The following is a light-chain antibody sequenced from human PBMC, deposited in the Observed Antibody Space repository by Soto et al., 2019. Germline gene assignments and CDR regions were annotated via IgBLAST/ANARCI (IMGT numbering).Light chain of an antibody. CDR3: SSYAGSQIRV. CDR2: EVS. Sequence: QSVLTQPPSASGSPGQSVTISCTGTSSDVGGYNYVSWYQQHPGKAPKLMIYEVSKRPSGVPDRFPGSKSGNTASLTVSGLQAEDEADYYCSSYAGSQIRVFGGGTKLTVL. V-gene: IGLV2-8*01. CDR1: SSDVGGYNY. J-gene: IGLJ2*01.